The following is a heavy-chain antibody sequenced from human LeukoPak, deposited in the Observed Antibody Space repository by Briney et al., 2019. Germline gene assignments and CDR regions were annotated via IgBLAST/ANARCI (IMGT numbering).Heavy chain of an antibody. V-gene: IGHV4-59*01. Sequence: SETLSLTCTVSGGSISSYYWSWIRQPPGKGLEWIGYIYYSGSTNYNPSLKSRVTISVDTSKNQFSLKLSSVTAADTAVYYCARDFGHSGTYRRFDYWGQGTLVTVSS. D-gene: IGHD1-26*01. CDR3: ARDFGHSGTYRRFDY. CDR1: GGSISSYY. CDR2: IYYSGST. J-gene: IGHJ4*02.